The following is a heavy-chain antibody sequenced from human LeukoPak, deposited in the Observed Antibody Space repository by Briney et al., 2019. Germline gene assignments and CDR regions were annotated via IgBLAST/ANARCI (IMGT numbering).Heavy chain of an antibody. J-gene: IGHJ4*02. CDR1: GSSISSTYW. D-gene: IGHD1-1*01. CDR3: ATKGNAIYYFDY. Sequence: SETLSLTCAVSGSSISSTYWWAWIRQPPGKGLEWIGYIYYTGGIYYNPSLKSRVTMSIDTSKNQFSLKLSSVTAVDTAVYYCATKGNAIYYFDYWGQGTLVTASS. V-gene: IGHV4-28*05. CDR2: IYYTGGI.